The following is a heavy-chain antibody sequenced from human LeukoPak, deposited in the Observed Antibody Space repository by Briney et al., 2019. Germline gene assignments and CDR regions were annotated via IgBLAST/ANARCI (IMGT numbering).Heavy chain of an antibody. CDR3: ARGGGYEDILDY. J-gene: IGHJ4*02. CDR1: GGSISSYY. D-gene: IGHD5-12*01. Sequence: PSETLSLTCTVSGGSISSYYWSWIRQPPGKGLEWIGYIYYSGSTNYNPSLKSRVTISVDTSKNQFSLKLSSVTAADTAVYYCARGGGYEDILDYWGQGTLVTVSS. V-gene: IGHV4-59*12. CDR2: IYYSGST.